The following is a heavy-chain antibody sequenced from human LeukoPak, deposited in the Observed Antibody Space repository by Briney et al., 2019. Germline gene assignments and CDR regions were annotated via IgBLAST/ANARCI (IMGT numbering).Heavy chain of an antibody. V-gene: IGHV3-23*01. J-gene: IGHJ5*02. D-gene: IGHD3-22*01. CDR3: AKGSSGYFADL. CDR1: GFIFNNFG. Sequence: PGGSLRLSCTASGFIFNNFGLMWVRQAPGKGLEWVSAISNDGSGTTYADFVKGRFTISRDNSKNTLFLQMNSLRAEDTALYYCAKGSSGYFADLWGQGTLVTVSS. CDR2: ISNDGSGT.